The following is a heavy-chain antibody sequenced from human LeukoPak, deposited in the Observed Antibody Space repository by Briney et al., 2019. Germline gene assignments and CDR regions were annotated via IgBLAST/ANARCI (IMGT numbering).Heavy chain of an antibody. V-gene: IGHV3-11*05. D-gene: IGHD1-14*01. Sequence: GGSLRLSCAASGFSFSDYYMNWLRQAPGKGLEWVSYITTSSRYTNYADSVKGRFTISRDNAKNSLYLQMNSLRAEDTAVYYCARDGNDGFDYWGQGTLVTVPS. CDR3: ARDGNDGFDY. CDR1: GFSFSDYY. J-gene: IGHJ4*02. CDR2: ITTSSRYT.